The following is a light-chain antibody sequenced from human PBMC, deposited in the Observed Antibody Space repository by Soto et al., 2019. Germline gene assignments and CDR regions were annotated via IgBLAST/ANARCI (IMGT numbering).Light chain of an antibody. CDR3: QQYGSSPYT. Sequence: EIVMTQSPAPLSVSPGERATLSCRASQSVSSNLAWYQQKPGQAPRLLIYGASTRATGLPDRISGSGSGTEFTLTISSLQSEDFAVYYCQQYGSSPYTFGQGTKLEIK. J-gene: IGKJ2*01. V-gene: IGKV3-15*01. CDR1: QSVSSN. CDR2: GAS.